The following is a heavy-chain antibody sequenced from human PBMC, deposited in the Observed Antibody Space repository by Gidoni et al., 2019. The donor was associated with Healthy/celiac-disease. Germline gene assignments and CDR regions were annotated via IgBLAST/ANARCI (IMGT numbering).Heavy chain of an antibody. CDR1: GGSISSGGYY. CDR2: IYYSGST. CDR3: ARSAPRLEWLFRLGNWFDP. J-gene: IGHJ5*02. V-gene: IGHV4-31*03. D-gene: IGHD3-3*01. Sequence: QVQLQESGPGLVKPSQTLSLTCTVSGGSISSGGYYWSWIRQHPGKGLEWIGYIYYSGSTYYNPSLKSRVTISVDTSKNQFSLKLSSVTAADTAVYYCARSAPRLEWLFRLGNWFDPWGQGTLVTVSS.